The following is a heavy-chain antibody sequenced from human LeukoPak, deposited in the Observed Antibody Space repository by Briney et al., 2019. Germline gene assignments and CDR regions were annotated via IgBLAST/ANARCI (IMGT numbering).Heavy chain of an antibody. CDR3: VGGYDY. CDR1: GFSFSVYY. J-gene: IGHJ4*02. V-gene: IGHV3-72*01. D-gene: IGHD2-15*01. Sequence: GGSLRLSCAASGFSFSVYYMAWVRQAPGKGLEWVGLSRNKENRYSTEYGASVKGRVTISRDDSKNLMYLEMKCLKSEDTAVYYCVGGYDYWGQGTLVTVSS. CDR2: SRNKENRYST.